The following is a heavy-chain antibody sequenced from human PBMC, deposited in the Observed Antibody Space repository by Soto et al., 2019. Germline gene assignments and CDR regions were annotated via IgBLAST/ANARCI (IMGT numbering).Heavy chain of an antibody. V-gene: IGHV4-34*01. CDR3: ARGSHXGSGSYYNQGRRSASDY. CDR2: INHSGST. J-gene: IGHJ4*02. Sequence: SETLSLTCAVYGGSFSCYYWSWIRQPPGKGLEWIGEINHSGSTNYNPSLKSRVTISVDTSKNQFSLKLSSVTAADTAVYHCARGSHXGSGSYYNQGRRSASDYWGQGTLVTVSS. D-gene: IGHD3-10*01. CDR1: GGSFSCYY.